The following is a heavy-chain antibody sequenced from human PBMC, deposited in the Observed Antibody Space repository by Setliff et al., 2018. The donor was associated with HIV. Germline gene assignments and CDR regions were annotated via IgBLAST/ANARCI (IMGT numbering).Heavy chain of an antibody. Sequence: PGGSLRLSCEASGFIFSRYWMSWVRQAPGKGLEWLAFISSGGNDIYYADSVKGRFSISRDNSDNTVHVEMNSLRPDDTAMYYCVKDRRYSSGPQSYFDNWGQGTLVTVSS. V-gene: IGHV3-30*18. D-gene: IGHD6-19*01. CDR1: GFIFSRYW. CDR2: ISSGGNDI. J-gene: IGHJ4*02. CDR3: VKDRRYSSGPQSYFDN.